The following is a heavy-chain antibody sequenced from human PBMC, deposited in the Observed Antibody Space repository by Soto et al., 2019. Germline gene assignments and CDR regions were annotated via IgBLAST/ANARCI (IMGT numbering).Heavy chain of an antibody. CDR3: ARSQIGGTIFGVVTSPFDY. CDR2: IIPIFGTA. D-gene: IGHD3-3*01. J-gene: IGHJ4*02. V-gene: IGHV1-69*01. CDR1: GGTFSSYA. Sequence: QVQLVQSGAEVKKPGSSVKVSCKASGGTFSSYAISWVRQAPGQGLEWMGGIIPIFGTANYAQKFQGRVTITGGESTSTAYMELSSLRSEDTAVYYCARSQIGGTIFGVVTSPFDYWGQATLVTVSS.